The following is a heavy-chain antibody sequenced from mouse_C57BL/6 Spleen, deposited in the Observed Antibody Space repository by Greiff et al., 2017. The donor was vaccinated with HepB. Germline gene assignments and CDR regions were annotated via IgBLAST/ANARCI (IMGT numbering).Heavy chain of an antibody. Sequence: QVQLQQPGAELVKPGASVKLSCKASGYTFTSYWMQWVKQRPGQGLEWIGEIDPSDSYTNYNQKFKGKATLTVDTSSSTAYMQLSSLTSEDSAVYYCARRTGTSAMDYWGQGTSVTVSS. J-gene: IGHJ4*01. D-gene: IGHD4-1*01. CDR3: ARRTGTSAMDY. CDR1: GYTFTSYW. CDR2: IDPSDSYT. V-gene: IGHV1-50*01.